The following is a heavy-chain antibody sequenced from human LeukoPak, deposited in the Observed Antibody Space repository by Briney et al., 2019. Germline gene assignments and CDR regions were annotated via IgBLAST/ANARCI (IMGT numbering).Heavy chain of an antibody. D-gene: IGHD6-13*01. J-gene: IGHJ3*02. Sequence: SETLSLTCAVYGGSFSGYYWRWIRQPPGKGLEWIGEINHSGSTNYNPSLKSRVTISVDTSKNQFSLKLSSVTAADTAVYYCARATDSSSWYGLYAFDIWGQGTMVTVSS. V-gene: IGHV4-34*01. CDR1: GGSFSGYY. CDR3: ARATDSSSWYGLYAFDI. CDR2: INHSGST.